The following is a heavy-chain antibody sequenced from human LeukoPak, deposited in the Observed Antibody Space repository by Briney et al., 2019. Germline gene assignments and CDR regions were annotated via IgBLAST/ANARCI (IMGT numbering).Heavy chain of an antibody. CDR1: GFSFRNYG. CDR2: IWSDGSKD. Sequence: GGSLRLSCAASGFSFRNYGFHWVRQAPGKGLEWVAVIWSDGSKDYYADSVQGRFSVSRDDSKNTVFLQMNSLRPEDTAVYSCARDAETCSHYSRRVPGGQETRVTV. D-gene: IGHD2-15*01. J-gene: IGHJ5*02. CDR3: ARDAETCSHYSRRVP. V-gene: IGHV3-33*01.